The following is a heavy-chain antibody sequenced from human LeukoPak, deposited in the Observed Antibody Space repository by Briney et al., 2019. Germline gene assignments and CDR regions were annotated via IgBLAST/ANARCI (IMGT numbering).Heavy chain of an antibody. CDR3: ARWGRRIVGLNVFDI. Sequence: ASVKVSCKASGYTFTSYYMHWVRQAPGQGLEWMGIINPSGGSTSYAQKFQGRVTMTRDTSTSTVYMELSSLRSEDTAVYYCARWGRRIVGLNVFDIWGQGTMVTVSS. D-gene: IGHD1-26*01. J-gene: IGHJ3*02. CDR2: INPSGGST. CDR1: GYTFTSYY. V-gene: IGHV1-46*01.